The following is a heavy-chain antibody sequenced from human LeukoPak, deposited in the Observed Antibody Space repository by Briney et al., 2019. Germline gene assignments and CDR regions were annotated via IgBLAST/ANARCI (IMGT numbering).Heavy chain of an antibody. CDR3: AKDAACSSTSCPFDY. J-gene: IGHJ4*02. Sequence: ASVKVSCKASGNTFTRYDINWVRQATGQGLEWMGWMNPNSGTTGNAQKFQGRVTITRNTSISTAYMELSSLTSEDTAVYYCAKDAACSSTSCPFDYWGQGTLVTVSS. D-gene: IGHD2-2*01. V-gene: IGHV1-8*03. CDR1: GNTFTRYD. CDR2: MNPNSGTT.